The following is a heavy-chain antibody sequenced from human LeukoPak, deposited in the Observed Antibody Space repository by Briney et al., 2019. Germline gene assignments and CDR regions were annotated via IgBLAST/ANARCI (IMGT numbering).Heavy chain of an antibody. CDR1: GGSFSGYY. CDR3: ARRKGRDGYPPRGGYFEY. V-gene: IGHV4-34*01. Sequence: PSETLSLTCAVYGGSFSGYYWSWIRQPPGKGLEWIGEINHSGSTNYNPSLKSRVTISVDTSKNQFSLKLSSVTAADTAVYYCARRKGRDGYPPRGGYFEYWGRGNLVTVSS. CDR2: INHSGST. D-gene: IGHD5-24*01. J-gene: IGHJ4*02.